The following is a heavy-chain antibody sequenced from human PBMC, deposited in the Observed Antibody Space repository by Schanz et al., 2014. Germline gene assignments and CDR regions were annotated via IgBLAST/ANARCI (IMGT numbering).Heavy chain of an antibody. CDR3: ARIVCSGTNCRGTSDT. CDR2: ISGHNGNT. V-gene: IGHV1-18*01. Sequence: QVQLVESGGGVVQPGRSLRLSCAGSGFSFSDYGMHWVRQAPGQGLEWMGWISGHNGNTNYLQKFQDRLTLTTDTSTSTGYMELKSLRSDDTAVYFCARIVCSGTNCRGTSDTWGQGTEVTVSS. CDR1: GFSFSDYG. D-gene: IGHD2-2*01. J-gene: IGHJ3*02.